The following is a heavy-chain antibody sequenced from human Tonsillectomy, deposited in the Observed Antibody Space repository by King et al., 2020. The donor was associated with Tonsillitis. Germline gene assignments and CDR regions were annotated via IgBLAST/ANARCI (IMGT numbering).Heavy chain of an antibody. CDR1: GFTFSSYS. CDR3: ARVAEMVLGAFDI. Sequence: VQLVESGGGLVKPGGSLRLSCAASGFTFSSYSMNWVRQAPGKGLEWVSSISSSSSYIYYADSVKGRFTISRDSAKNSLYLQMSSLGADDTAVYYCARVAEMVLGAFDIWGQGTMVTVSS. V-gene: IGHV3-21*01. J-gene: IGHJ3*02. D-gene: IGHD3-16*01. CDR2: ISSSSSYI.